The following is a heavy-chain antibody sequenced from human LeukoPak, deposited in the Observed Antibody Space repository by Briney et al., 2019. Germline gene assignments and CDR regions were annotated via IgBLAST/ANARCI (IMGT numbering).Heavy chain of an antibody. CDR3: ARVCYDSSCDY. CDR2: IYYSGST. CDR1: GGSISSYY. D-gene: IGHD3-22*01. V-gene: IGHV4-59*01. Sequence: PSETLSLTCTVSGGSISSYYWSWIRQPPGKGLEWIGYIYYSGSTNYNPSLKSRVTISVDTSKNQFSLKLSSVTAADTAVYYCARVCYDSSCDYWGQGTLVTDSS. J-gene: IGHJ4*02.